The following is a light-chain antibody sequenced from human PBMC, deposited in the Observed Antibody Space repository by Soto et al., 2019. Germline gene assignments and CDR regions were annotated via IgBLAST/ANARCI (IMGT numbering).Light chain of an antibody. CDR1: QSISTW. V-gene: IGKV1-5*03. J-gene: IGKJ3*01. CDR2: RAS. CDR3: QQYTTYSGT. Sequence: DIQMTQSPSTLSASVGDRVTITCRASQSISTWLAWYQQKPGTAPKLLIYRASNLESGVPSRFSGSGSGTEFTLTISSLQPDDFATYYCQQYTTYSGTFGXGTXXXX.